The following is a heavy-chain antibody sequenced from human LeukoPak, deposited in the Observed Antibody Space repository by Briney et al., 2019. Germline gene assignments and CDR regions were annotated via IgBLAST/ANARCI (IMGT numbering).Heavy chain of an antibody. CDR3: AKDYPFDYYYDSSAYFLY. CDR1: GFTLSSYA. CDR2: ISGSGSNT. D-gene: IGHD3-22*01. Sequence: GGSLRLSCAASGFTLSSYAMSWVRQAPGKGLEWISGISGSGSNTYYADSVKGRFTISRDNAKNTLYLQMYSLRAEDTALYYCAKDYPFDYYYDSSAYFLYWGQGTLVTVFS. V-gene: IGHV3-23*01. J-gene: IGHJ4*02.